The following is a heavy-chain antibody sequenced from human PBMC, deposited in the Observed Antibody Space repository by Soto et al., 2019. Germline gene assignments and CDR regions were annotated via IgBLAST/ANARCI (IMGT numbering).Heavy chain of an antibody. J-gene: IGHJ6*03. V-gene: IGHV1-2*04. D-gene: IGHD5-12*01. CDR1: GDSFNDYY. CDR2: INPNSGVT. Sequence: GASVKVSCKSSGDSFNDYYLHWVRQAPGQGLEWMGWINPNSGVTKYAQKFQGWVTMTRDMSIRTVYMELSRLRSDDTAVYYCARESGGATATLDYYYFYMDVGGKGPTVTVSS. CDR3: ARESGGATATLDYYYFYMDV.